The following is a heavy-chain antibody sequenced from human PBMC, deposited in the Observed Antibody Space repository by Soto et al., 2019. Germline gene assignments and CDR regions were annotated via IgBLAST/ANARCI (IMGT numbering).Heavy chain of an antibody. CDR2: ISAYNGNT. V-gene: IGHV1-18*01. J-gene: IGHJ4*02. D-gene: IGHD3-10*01. Sequence: ASVKVSCKASGYTFTSYAMHWVRQAPGQRLEWMGWISAYNGNTNYAQKLQGRVTMTTDTSTSTAYMELRSLRSDDTAVYYCARWVTMVRGVIIYYFDYWGQGTLVTVSS. CDR3: ARWVTMVRGVIIYYFDY. CDR1: GYTFTSYA.